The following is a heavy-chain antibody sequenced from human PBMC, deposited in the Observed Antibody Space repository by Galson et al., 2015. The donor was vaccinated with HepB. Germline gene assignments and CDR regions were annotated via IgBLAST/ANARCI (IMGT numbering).Heavy chain of an antibody. CDR1: GFTFSSYS. V-gene: IGHV3-48*01. J-gene: IGHJ6*02. Sequence: SLRLSCAASGFTFSSYSMNWVRQAPGKGLEWVSYISSSSSTIYYADSVKGRFTISRDNAKNSLYLQMNSLRAEDTAVYSCARESGYCSSTSCPSPLYYYYGMDVWGQGTTVTVSS. CDR3: ARESGYCSSTSCPSPLYYYYGMDV. D-gene: IGHD2-2*03. CDR2: ISSSSSTI.